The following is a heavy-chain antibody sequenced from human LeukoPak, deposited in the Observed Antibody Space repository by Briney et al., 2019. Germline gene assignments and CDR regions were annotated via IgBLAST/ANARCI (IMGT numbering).Heavy chain of an antibody. Sequence: SETLSVTCTVSGGSISSSSYYWGWIRQPPGKGLEWIGSIYYSGSTYYNPSLKSRVTISVDTSKNQFSLKLSSVTAADTAVYYCARVTSYYYYMDVWGKGTTVTISS. J-gene: IGHJ6*03. CDR3: ARVTSYYYYMDV. CDR2: IYYSGST. CDR1: GGSISSSSYY. V-gene: IGHV4-39*07.